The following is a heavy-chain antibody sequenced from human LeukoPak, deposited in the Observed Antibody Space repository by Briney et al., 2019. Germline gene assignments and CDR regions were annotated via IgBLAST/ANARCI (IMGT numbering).Heavy chain of an antibody. Sequence: SETLSLTCAVSGYSISSGYYWGWIRQPPGKGLEWIGSIYYSGSTYYNPSLKSRVTISVDTSKNQFSLKLSSVTAADTAVYYCARSYGSGSYENWFDPWGQGTLVTVSS. CDR1: GYSISSGYY. J-gene: IGHJ5*02. CDR3: ARSYGSGSYENWFDP. D-gene: IGHD3-10*01. CDR2: IYYSGST. V-gene: IGHV4-38-2*01.